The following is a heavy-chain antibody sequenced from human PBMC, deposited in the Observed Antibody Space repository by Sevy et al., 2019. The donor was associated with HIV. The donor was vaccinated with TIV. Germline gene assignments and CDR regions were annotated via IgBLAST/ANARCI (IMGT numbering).Heavy chain of an antibody. Sequence: GGSLRLSCAASGFTFSSYAMSWVRQAPGKGLEWVSAISGSGGSTYYADSVKGRFTISRDNSKNTLYLQMNSLRAEDTAVYYCAKVRGYDVWSGYHSHKYYYGMDVWGQGTTVTVSS. D-gene: IGHD3-3*01. V-gene: IGHV3-23*01. CDR3: AKVRGYDVWSGYHSHKYYYGMDV. CDR2: ISGSGGST. J-gene: IGHJ6*02. CDR1: GFTFSSYA.